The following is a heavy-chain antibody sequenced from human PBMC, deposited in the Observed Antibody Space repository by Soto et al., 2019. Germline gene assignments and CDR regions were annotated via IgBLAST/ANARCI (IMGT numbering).Heavy chain of an antibody. CDR2: MNPNSGNT. V-gene: IGHV1-8*01. CDR3: AREKVGAVDY. J-gene: IGHJ4*01. Sequence: QVQLVQSGAEVKKTGASVKVSCKASGYTFTSYDINWVRQATGQGIEWMGWMNPNSGNTGYSQKFQGRVTMTRNTSLSTAYMELSSLRSEYTAVYYCAREKVGAVDYWGHGTLVTVSS. CDR1: GYTFTSYD. D-gene: IGHD1-26*01.